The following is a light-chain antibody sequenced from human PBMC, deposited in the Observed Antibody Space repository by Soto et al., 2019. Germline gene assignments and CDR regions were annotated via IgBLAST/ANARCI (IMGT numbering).Light chain of an antibody. Sequence: QSVLTQPPSVSGAPGQRVTISCTGSSSNIGAGYDVHWYQQLPGTAPKLLIYGNSNRPSRVPDRFSGSKSGTSASLAITGLQAEDDADYYCQSYDSSLSGPVFGGGTKLAVL. J-gene: IGLJ2*01. CDR3: QSYDSSLSGPV. CDR2: GNS. CDR1: SSNIGAGYD. V-gene: IGLV1-40*01.